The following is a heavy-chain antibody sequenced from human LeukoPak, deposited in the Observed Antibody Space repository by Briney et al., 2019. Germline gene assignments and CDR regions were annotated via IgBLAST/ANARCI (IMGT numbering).Heavy chain of an antibody. CDR3: ARGTYSSSSGLDTHFDY. J-gene: IGHJ4*02. D-gene: IGHD6-6*01. V-gene: IGHV1-46*01. Sequence: VASVKVSCKASGYTLTNYYMHWVRQATGQGLEWMGIINPSGGSTSYAQKFQGRVTMTRDTSTSTVYMELSRLRSEDTAVYYCARGTYSSSSGLDTHFDYWGQGTLVTVSS. CDR1: GYTLTNYY. CDR2: INPSGGST.